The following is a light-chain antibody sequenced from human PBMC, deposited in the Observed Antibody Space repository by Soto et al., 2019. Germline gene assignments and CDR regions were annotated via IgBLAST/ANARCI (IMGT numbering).Light chain of an antibody. V-gene: IGLV1-36*01. J-gene: IGLJ3*02. CDR1: SSNIGNNA. CDR2: YDD. Sequence: QSVLTQPPSVSDAPRQRVTISCSGSSSNIGNNAVNWYQQLPGKAPKLLIYYDDLLPSGVSDRFSGSKSGTSASLAISGLQSEVEADYYCAAWDDSLNGGVFGGGTKLTVL. CDR3: AAWDDSLNGGV.